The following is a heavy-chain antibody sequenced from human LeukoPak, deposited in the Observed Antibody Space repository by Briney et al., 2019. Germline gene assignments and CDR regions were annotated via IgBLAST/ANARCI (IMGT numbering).Heavy chain of an antibody. V-gene: IGHV3-30*18. CDR3: ANVGADRSFDY. CDR1: GFTFSNYG. CDR2: ISYDGSKK. J-gene: IGHJ4*02. Sequence: GGSLRLPCAASGFTFSNYGMHWVRQAPGKGLEWVALISYDGSKKYYAVSVKGRFTISRDNSKNTLYLQMNSLRAEDTAVYYCANVGADRSFDYWGQGTLVTVSS. D-gene: IGHD1-26*01.